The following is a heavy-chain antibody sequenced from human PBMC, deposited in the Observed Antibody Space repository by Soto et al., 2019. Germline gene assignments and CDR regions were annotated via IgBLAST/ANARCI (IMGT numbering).Heavy chain of an antibody. J-gene: IGHJ6*03. D-gene: IGHD4-17*01. CDR2: INPNSGGT. CDR1: GYTFTGYY. V-gene: IGHV1-2*04. CDR3: ARGRTVTTYYYYYMDV. Sequence: ASVKVSCKASGYTFTGYYMHWVRQAPGQGLEWMGWINPNSGGTNYAQKFQGWVTMTRDTSISTAYMELSRLRSDDTAVDYCARGRTVTTYYYYYMDVWGKGTTVTVSS.